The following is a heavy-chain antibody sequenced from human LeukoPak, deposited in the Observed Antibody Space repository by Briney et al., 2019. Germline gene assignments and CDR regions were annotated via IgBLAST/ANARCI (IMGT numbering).Heavy chain of an antibody. J-gene: IGHJ3*02. CDR1: GGSISSSNW. CDR2: IYHSGST. D-gene: IGHD3-16*01. CDR3: ARRNRLGFDDAFDI. V-gene: IGHV4-4*02. Sequence: SETLSLTCAVSGGSISSSNWWSWVRQPPGKGLEWIGEIYHSGSTNYNPSLKSRVTISVDTSKNQFSLKLSSVTAADTAVYYCARRNRLGFDDAFDIWGQGTMVTVSS.